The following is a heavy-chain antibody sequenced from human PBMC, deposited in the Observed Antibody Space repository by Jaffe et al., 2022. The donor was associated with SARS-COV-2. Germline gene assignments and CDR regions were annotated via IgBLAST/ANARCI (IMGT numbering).Heavy chain of an antibody. CDR3: ARPRRYCSGGSCYAEGVFDI. Sequence: QVQLVQSGAEVKKPGSSVKVSCKASGGTFSSYTISWVRQAPGQGLEWMGRIIPILGIANYAQKFQGRVTITADKSTSTAYMELSSLRSEDTAVYYCARPRRYCSGGSCYAEGVFDIWGQGTMVTVSS. D-gene: IGHD2-15*01. CDR1: GGTFSSYT. J-gene: IGHJ3*02. CDR2: IIPILGIA. V-gene: IGHV1-69*02.